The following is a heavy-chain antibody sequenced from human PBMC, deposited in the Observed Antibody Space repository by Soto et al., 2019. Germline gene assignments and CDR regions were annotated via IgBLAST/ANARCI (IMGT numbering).Heavy chain of an antibody. V-gene: IGHV4-31*03. J-gene: IGHJ5*02. CDR1: GGSIVSAGSY. CDR3: ARSLGGINWFDP. CDR2: IYYSGST. D-gene: IGHD3-16*01. Sequence: PSETLSLTCTVSGGSIVSAGSYWSWIRHHPGRGLEWIGYIYYSGSTYYSPSLKSRVTISVDKSKNPFSLKLRSVTAADTAVYYWARSLGGINWFDPWGHGTLVTVSS.